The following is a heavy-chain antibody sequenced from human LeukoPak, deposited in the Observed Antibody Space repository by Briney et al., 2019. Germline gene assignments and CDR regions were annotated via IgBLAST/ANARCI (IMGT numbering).Heavy chain of an antibody. CDR3: ARDFDDYVWGSYRYYYYYYMDV. CDR1: GFTFSSYE. CDR2: ISSSGSTI. Sequence: GGSLRLSCAASGFTFSSYEMNWVRQAPGKGLEWVSYISSSGSTIYYADSVKGRFTISRDNAKNSLYLQMNSLRAEDTAVYYCARDFDDYVWGSYRYYYYYYMDVWGKGTTVTVSS. V-gene: IGHV3-48*03. D-gene: IGHD3-16*02. J-gene: IGHJ6*03.